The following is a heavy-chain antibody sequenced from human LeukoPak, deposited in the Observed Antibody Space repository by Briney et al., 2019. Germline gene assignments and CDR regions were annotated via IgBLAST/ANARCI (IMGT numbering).Heavy chain of an antibody. CDR3: AKDFGIAAAGQDY. V-gene: IGHV3-66*02. CDR2: IYSGGNK. J-gene: IGHJ4*02. Sequence: GGSLRLSCAVSGLNITTNYITWVRQAPRKGLEWVSIIYSGGNKYYADSVKGRFTISRDNSKNTLYLQMNSLRAEDTAVYYCAKDFGIAAAGQDYWGQGTLVTVSS. CDR1: GLNITTNY. D-gene: IGHD6-13*01.